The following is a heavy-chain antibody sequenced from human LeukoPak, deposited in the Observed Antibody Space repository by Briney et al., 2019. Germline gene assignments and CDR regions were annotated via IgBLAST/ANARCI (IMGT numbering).Heavy chain of an antibody. CDR3: ARDLLYSSSSDGQGY. D-gene: IGHD6-6*01. Sequence: SETLSLTCTVSGGSITSYYWGWIRQPAGKGLDWIGRVHTSGSTNYNPSLKSRVTMSVDTAKNQFSLKLSSVTAADTAVYYCARDLLYSSSSDGQGYWGQGTLVTVSS. CDR1: GGSITSYY. V-gene: IGHV4-4*07. J-gene: IGHJ4*02. CDR2: VHTSGST.